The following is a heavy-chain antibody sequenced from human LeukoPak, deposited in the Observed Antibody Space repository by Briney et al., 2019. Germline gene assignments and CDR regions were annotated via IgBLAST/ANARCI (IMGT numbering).Heavy chain of an antibody. J-gene: IGHJ4*02. CDR1: GFTFSRNA. Sequence: GGSLRLSCAASGFTFSRNAIHWVRQGPGKGLEWVSYIAHHGSNKYYADSVKGRFTISRDNSKRTLYLQMNNLRADDTAVYYCAKDGSWSCTDWGQGTLVTVSS. CDR2: IAHHGSNK. D-gene: IGHD2-8*02. V-gene: IGHV3-30*02. CDR3: AKDGSWSCTD.